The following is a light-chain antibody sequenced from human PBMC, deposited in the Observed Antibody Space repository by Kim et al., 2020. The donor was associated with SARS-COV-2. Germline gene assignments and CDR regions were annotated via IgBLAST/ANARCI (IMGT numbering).Light chain of an antibody. CDR1: SSNIGAGYD. V-gene: IGLV1-40*01. CDR2: GNS. J-gene: IGLJ2*01. CDR3: QSYDSSLSGSHVV. Sequence: QSVLTQPPSVSGAPGQRVTISCTGSSSNIGAGYDVHWYQQLPGTAPKLLIYGNSNRPSGVPDRFSGSKSGTSVSLAITGLQAEDEADYYCQSYDSSLSGSHVVFGGGTQLTVL.